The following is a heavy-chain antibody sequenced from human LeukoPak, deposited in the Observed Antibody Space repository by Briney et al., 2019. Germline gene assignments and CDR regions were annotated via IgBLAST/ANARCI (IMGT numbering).Heavy chain of an antibody. Sequence: SQTLSLTCTVSGGSISSGGYYWSWIRQHPGKGLEWIGYISYSGSTHYNPSLKSRVTISVDTSKNQFSLKLSSVTAADTAVYYCARETIVLPAVSFDYWGQGTLVTVSS. V-gene: IGHV4-31*03. CDR2: ISYSGST. J-gene: IGHJ4*02. CDR1: GGSISSGGYY. D-gene: IGHD2-2*01. CDR3: ARETIVLPAVSFDY.